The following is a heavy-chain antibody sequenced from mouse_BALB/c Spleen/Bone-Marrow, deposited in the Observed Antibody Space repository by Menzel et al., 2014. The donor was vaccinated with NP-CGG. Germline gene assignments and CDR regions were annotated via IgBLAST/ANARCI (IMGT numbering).Heavy chain of an antibody. V-gene: IGHV1-66*01. CDR1: GYSFTSYY. CDR2: IFPGSDNT. Sequence: QVQLQQSGPELVKPGAPVKMSCKASGYSFTSYYIHWVKPRPGQGLEWIGWIFPGSDNTKYNEKFKGKATLTADTSSSTAYMHLSSLTSEDSAVYFCARDWDENYFDYWGQGTTLTVSS. D-gene: IGHD4-1*01. J-gene: IGHJ2*01. CDR3: ARDWDENYFDY.